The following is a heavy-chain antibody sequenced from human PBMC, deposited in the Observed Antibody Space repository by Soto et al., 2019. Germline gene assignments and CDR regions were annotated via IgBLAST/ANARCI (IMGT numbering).Heavy chain of an antibody. CDR2: TLHTGRT. Sequence: QVQLQESGPGLVKPSGTLSITCNVSNDSISSSHWWSWVRQAPGKGLEWMGKTLHTGRTNDNPSLKSRVTISVDKSKNQFSLKLTSVTAADTAVYFCAGRKWHGDLRGFDYWGQGILVTVSS. J-gene: IGHJ4*02. CDR3: AGRKWHGDLRGFDY. D-gene: IGHD5-12*01. CDR1: NDSISSSHW. V-gene: IGHV4-4*02.